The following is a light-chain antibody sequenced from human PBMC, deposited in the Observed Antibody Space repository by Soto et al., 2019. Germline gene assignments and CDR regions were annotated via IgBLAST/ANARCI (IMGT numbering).Light chain of an antibody. V-gene: IGKV3-15*01. CDR2: AAS. Sequence: EVVMTQSPATLSVSPGERATLSCRASQSVNTNLAGYQQKPGQAPRVLIYAASTRATGIPDRFSGSGSGTDFTLTISSLQSEDFVLYYCQEYNDWPRGTFGQGTKVEVK. CDR1: QSVNTN. J-gene: IGKJ1*01. CDR3: QEYNDWPRGT.